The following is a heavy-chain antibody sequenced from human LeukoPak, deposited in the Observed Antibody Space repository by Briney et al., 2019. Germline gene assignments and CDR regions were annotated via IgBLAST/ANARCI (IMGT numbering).Heavy chain of an antibody. Sequence: GGSLRLSCAASGFTFSSYWMSWVRQAPGKGLEWVANIKQDGSEKYYVDSVKGRFTISRDNAKNSLYLQMNSLRAEDTAVYYCARDWDYVWGSYRQNDAFDIWGQGTMVTASS. D-gene: IGHD3-16*02. J-gene: IGHJ3*02. V-gene: IGHV3-7*01. CDR2: IKQDGSEK. CDR3: ARDWDYVWGSYRQNDAFDI. CDR1: GFTFSSYW.